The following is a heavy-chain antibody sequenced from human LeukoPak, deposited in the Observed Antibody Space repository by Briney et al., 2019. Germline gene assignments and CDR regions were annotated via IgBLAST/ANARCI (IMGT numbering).Heavy chain of an antibody. CDR2: IYYSGST. V-gene: IGHV4-59*11. J-gene: IGHJ4*02. Sequence: SETLSLTCTVSGGSISSHYWSWIRQPPGKGLEWIGYIYYSGSTNYNPSLKSRVTISVDTSKNQFSLKPSSVTAADTAVYYCARASYYDFSGIPTAIDYWGQGTLVTVSS. D-gene: IGHD3-3*01. CDR3: ARASYYDFSGIPTAIDY. CDR1: GGSISSHY.